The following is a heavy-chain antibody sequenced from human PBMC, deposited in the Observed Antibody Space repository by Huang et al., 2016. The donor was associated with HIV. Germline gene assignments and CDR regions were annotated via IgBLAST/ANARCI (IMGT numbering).Heavy chain of an antibody. J-gene: IGHJ5*02. Sequence: EVELVESGGGLVKPGGSLRLSWAASGFAFSSYGMNCVRQAPGKGLEWVAFIGSDSSYIYYADSVKGRVTISRDNAKSSIYLQLDSLRAEDTAVYYCAYQQWLVGGLNHWGQGTLVVVSS. D-gene: IGHD6-19*01. V-gene: IGHV3-21*02. CDR3: AYQQWLVGGLNH. CDR1: GFAFSSYG. CDR2: IGSDSSYI.